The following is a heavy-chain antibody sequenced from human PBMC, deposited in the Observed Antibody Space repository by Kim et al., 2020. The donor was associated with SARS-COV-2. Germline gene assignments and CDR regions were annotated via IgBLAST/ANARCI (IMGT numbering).Heavy chain of an antibody. D-gene: IGHD3-10*01. CDR2: IYYSGST. Sequence: SETLSLTCTVSGGSISSYYWSWIRQPPGKGLEWIGYIYYSGSTNYNPSLKSRVTISVDTSKNQFSLKLSSVTAADTAVYYCARHSRLLWFGELLPWGPYYFDYWGQGTLVTVSS. CDR3: ARHSRLLWFGELLPWGPYYFDY. CDR1: GGSISSYY. V-gene: IGHV4-59*08. J-gene: IGHJ4*02.